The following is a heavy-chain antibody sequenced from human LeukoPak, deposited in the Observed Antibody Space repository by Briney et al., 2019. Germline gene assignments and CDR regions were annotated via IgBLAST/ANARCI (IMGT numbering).Heavy chain of an antibody. CDR1: GFTFSNYW. CDR2: INQDGSEK. Sequence: GGSLRLSCAASGFTFSNYWMSWVRQAPGKGVEWVAHINQDGSEKYYVDSVKGRFTISRDNAKNSLYLQMNSLRAEDTAVYYCARGYCRGGSSYSGDAFDIWGQGTMVTVSS. D-gene: IGHD2-15*01. CDR3: ARGYCRGGSSYSGDAFDI. J-gene: IGHJ3*02. V-gene: IGHV3-7*03.